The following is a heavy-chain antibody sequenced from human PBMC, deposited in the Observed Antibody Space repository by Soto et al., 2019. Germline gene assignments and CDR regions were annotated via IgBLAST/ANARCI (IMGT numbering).Heavy chain of an antibody. D-gene: IGHD3-3*01. J-gene: IGHJ4*02. CDR1: GGSFSGYS. V-gene: IGHV4-59*01. Sequence: SETLSLTCAVYGGSFSGYSWSWIWQPPGKGLEWIGYIYYSGSTNYNPSLKSRVTISVDTSKNQFSLKLSSVTAADTAVYYCARGNYDFWSGYYTGMGFDYWGQGTLVTVSS. CDR3: ARGNYDFWSGYYTGMGFDY. CDR2: IYYSGST.